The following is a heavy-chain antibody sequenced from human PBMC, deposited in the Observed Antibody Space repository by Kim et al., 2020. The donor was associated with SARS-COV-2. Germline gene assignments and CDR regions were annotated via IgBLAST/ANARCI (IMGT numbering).Heavy chain of an antibody. CDR2: ISYDGSNK. V-gene: IGHV3-30-3*01. CDR3: ARVEEGIVVSHPPDY. CDR1: GFTFSSYA. J-gene: IGHJ4*02. D-gene: IGHD1-26*01. Sequence: GGSLRLSCAASGFTFSSYAMHWVRQAPGKGLEWVAVISYDGSNKYYADSVKGRFTISRDNSKNTLYLQMNSLRAEDTAVYYCARVEEGIVVSHPPDYWGQGALVTVSS.